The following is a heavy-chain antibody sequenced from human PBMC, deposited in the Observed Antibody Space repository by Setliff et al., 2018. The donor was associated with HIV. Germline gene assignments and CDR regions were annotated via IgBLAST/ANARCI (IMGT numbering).Heavy chain of an antibody. CDR2: IYYGGTT. D-gene: IGHD6-13*01. Sequence: SETLSLTCAVSGYSIRSIDYFWGWIRQPPGKGLEWLGNIGNIYYGGTTYYNPSLKGRITISVFTSSQQLSLTLTSVTPADTAVYYCARLRAAGTVHYFDPWGQGTQVTVSS. CDR3: ARLRAAGTVHYFDP. CDR1: GYSIRSIDYF. J-gene: IGHJ5*02. V-gene: IGHV4-39*01.